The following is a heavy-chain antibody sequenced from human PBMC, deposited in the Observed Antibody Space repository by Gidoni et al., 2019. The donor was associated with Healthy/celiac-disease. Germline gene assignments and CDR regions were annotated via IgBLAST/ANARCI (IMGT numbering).Heavy chain of an antibody. CDR2: ISWNSGSI. CDR3: AKDIGSSWYGAPTGYYGMDV. V-gene: IGHV3-9*01. Sequence: EVQLVESGGGLVQPGRSLRLSCAASGFTFDDSAMPWVRQAPGKGLEWVSGISWNSGSIGYADSVKGRFTISRDNAKNSLYLQMNSLRAEDTALYYCAKDIGSSWYGAPTGYYGMDVWGQGTTVTVSS. D-gene: IGHD6-13*01. J-gene: IGHJ6*02. CDR1: GFTFDDSA.